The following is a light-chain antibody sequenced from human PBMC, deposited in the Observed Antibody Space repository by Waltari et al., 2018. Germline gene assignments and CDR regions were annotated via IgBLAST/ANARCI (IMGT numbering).Light chain of an antibody. Sequence: QAVVTQEPALTGSPGGTVTLTCGASTGHVSSGHYPYWFQQKPGQAPRTLIYATRNTPSCTPALFSASLLGGNASLTLSGAQPEDEAENYCLLSYSGAWVFGGGTTLTVL. J-gene: IGLJ3*02. CDR1: TGHVSSGHY. CDR3: LLSYSGAWV. CDR2: ATR. V-gene: IGLV7-46*01.